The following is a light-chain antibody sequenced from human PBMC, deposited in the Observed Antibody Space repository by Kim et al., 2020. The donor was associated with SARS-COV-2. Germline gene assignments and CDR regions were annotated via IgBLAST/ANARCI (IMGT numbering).Light chain of an antibody. V-gene: IGKV3-15*01. CDR2: GAS. J-gene: IGKJ4*01. CDR3: QQYNNWPFT. CDR1: QSVSSK. Sequence: VSPRERATLSCRASQSVSSKLAWYQQKPGQAPRLLIYGASTGATGFPARFSGSGSGTDFTLTISSLQSEDVAVYYCQQYNNWPFTFGGGTKVDIK.